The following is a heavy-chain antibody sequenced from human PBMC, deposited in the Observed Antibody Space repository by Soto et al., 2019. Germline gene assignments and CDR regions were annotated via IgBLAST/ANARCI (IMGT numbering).Heavy chain of an antibody. CDR3: AKDSVVQAGIWSGFDE. D-gene: IGHD2-2*02. CDR1: GSSFSNYA. CDR2: IGGSVGST. J-gene: IGHJ4*02. Sequence: PXGSLRLSFEASGSSFSNYAVSWVRQAPGKGLEWVSAIGGSVGSTYYADSVKGRFAISRDNSKNTLYPRMNRLRAEDTALYFCAKDSVVQAGIWSGFDEWGQGTLVTVSS. V-gene: IGHV3-23*01.